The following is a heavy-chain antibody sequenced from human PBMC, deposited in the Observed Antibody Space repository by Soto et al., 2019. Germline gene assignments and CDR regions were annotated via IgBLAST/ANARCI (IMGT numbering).Heavy chain of an antibody. CDR3: ARMASFGSLNWFDP. Sequence: ASVKVSCKASGYIFTNNDVSWVRQATGQGLEWMGWMDPGSGDTGYAQKFQGRVTMTRNISIATAYMELSSLRADDTAIYYCARMASFGSLNWFDPWGQGTLVTVSS. J-gene: IGHJ5*02. CDR1: GYIFTNND. CDR2: MDPGSGDT. D-gene: IGHD5-18*01. V-gene: IGHV1-8*01.